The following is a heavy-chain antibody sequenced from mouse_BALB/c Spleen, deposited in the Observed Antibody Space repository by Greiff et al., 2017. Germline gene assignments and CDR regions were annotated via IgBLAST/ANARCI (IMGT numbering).Heavy chain of an antibody. CDR1: GYSITSGYY. J-gene: IGHJ2*01. CDR2: ISYDGSN. CDR3: ARDGLGRGYFDY. V-gene: IGHV3-6*02. Sequence: ESGPGLVKPSQSLSLTCSVTGYSITSGYYWNWIRQFPGNKLEWMGYISYDGSNNYNPSLKNRISITRDTSKNQFFLKLNSVTTEDTATYYCARDGLGRGYFDYWGQGTTLTVSS. D-gene: IGHD4-1*01.